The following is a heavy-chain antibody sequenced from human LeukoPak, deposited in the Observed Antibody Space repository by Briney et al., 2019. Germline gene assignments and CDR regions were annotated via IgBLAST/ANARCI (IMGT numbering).Heavy chain of an antibody. V-gene: IGHV3-23*01. D-gene: IGHD4-17*01. CDR3: AKVATVRPFDI. CDR1: GFTFRSHA. J-gene: IGHJ3*02. Sequence: GGSLRLSCVGSGFTFRSHAMSWVRQAPEKGLEFVSGIYENGGTTYYADSVKGRFSISRDNSKNTLYLQMDSLRGEDTAVYYCAKVATVRPFDIWGQGTMVTVSS. CDR2: IYENGGTT.